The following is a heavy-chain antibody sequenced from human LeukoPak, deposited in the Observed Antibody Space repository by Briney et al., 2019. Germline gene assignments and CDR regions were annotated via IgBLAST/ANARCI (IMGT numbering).Heavy chain of an antibody. CDR1: GGSISSGGYS. CDR3: ARVGSSGWFDP. CDR2: IYHSGST. V-gene: IGHV4-30-2*01. J-gene: IGHJ5*02. Sequence: SETLSLTCAVSGGSISSGGYSWSWIRQPPGKGLEWIGYIYHSGSTYYTPSLKSRVTISVDRSKNQFSLKLSSVTAADTAVYYCARVGSSGWFDPWGQGTLVTVSS.